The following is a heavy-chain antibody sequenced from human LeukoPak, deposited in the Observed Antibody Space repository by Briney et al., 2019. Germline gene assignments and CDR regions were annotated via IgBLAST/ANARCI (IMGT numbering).Heavy chain of an antibody. V-gene: IGHV1-2*02. Sequence: ASVKVSCKASGYTFTGYYMHWVRQAPGQGLEWMGWINPNSGGTNYAQKFQGRVTITRDTSISTAYMELSRLRSDDTAVYYCARKRVDDYYYGMDVWGQGTTVTVSS. J-gene: IGHJ6*02. D-gene: IGHD2-15*01. CDR1: GYTFTGYY. CDR3: ARKRVDDYYYGMDV. CDR2: INPNSGGT.